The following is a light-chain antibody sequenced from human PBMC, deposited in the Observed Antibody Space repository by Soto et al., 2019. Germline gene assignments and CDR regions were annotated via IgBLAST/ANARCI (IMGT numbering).Light chain of an antibody. CDR2: EVS. CDR1: SSDVGSYNL. V-gene: IGLV2-23*02. J-gene: IGLJ1*01. CDR3: CSYAGGSTSNYV. Sequence: SVLTQPASVPGSPGQSITISCTGTSSDVGSYNLVSWFQQHPGKAPKLIIYEVSKRPSGLSNRFSGSKSGNTASLTISGLQAEDEADYYCCSYAGGSTSNYVFGTGTKVTVL.